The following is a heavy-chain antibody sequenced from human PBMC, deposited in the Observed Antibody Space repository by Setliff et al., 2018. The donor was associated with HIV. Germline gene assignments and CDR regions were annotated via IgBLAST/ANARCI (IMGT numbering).Heavy chain of an antibody. V-gene: IGHV4-38-2*01. J-gene: IGHJ4*02. CDR1: GYSINSGYY. Sequence: SETLSLTCAVSGYSINSGYYWGWIRQPPGKGLEWIGTIYHSGSTYYNPSLKSRVTISVDMSKNQFSPRLSSVTAADTAVYYCARHSFPFGGKGVDYWGQGTLVTVSS. CDR3: ARHSFPFGGKGVDY. CDR2: IYHSGST. D-gene: IGHD2-15*01.